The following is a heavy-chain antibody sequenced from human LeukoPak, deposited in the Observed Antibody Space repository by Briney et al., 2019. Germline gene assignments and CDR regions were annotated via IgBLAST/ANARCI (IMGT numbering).Heavy chain of an antibody. CDR1: GYTFTSYG. CDR3: AKGRRRFHQEYYYYGMDV. D-gene: IGHD5-12*01. Sequence: GASVKVSCKASGYTFTSYGISWVRQAPGQGLEGMGWISPYNGKTNYAQKLQGRVTITTDTSTSTGYMELRSLRSDDTAVYYCAKGRRRFHQEYYYYGMDVWGQGTTVTVSS. V-gene: IGHV1-18*01. J-gene: IGHJ6*02. CDR2: ISPYNGKT.